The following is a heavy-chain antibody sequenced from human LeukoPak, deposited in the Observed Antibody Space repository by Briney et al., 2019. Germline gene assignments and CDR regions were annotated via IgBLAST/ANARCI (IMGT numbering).Heavy chain of an antibody. CDR2: ISPADSDT. D-gene: IGHD2-2*01. Sequence: GESLKTSCKGSGYSFASFWIGWVRQTPGNGQEWMGVISPADSDTRYIPSFQGQVTIPADKSTSTAYLQWSTLKTSDTAIYYCARQSAAAQYTNWFDPWGQGTLVTVSS. CDR1: GYSFASFW. V-gene: IGHV5-51*01. J-gene: IGHJ5*02. CDR3: ARQSAAAQYTNWFDP.